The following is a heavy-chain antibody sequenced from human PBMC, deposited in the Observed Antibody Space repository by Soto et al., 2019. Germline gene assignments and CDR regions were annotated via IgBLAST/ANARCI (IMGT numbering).Heavy chain of an antibody. J-gene: IGHJ4*02. D-gene: IGHD3-9*01. CDR2: ISGHSGNV. Sequence: QVQLVQSGAEVKEPGASVKVSCRAFGFLFYTFGITWVRQAPGQGLEWMGWISGHSGNVNYAQTFQGRVTITPDPYTTTFSTELMSIRPDDTAVYFCARGPPLPYFVGATSLASWGQGTLVTVSS. V-gene: IGHV1-18*01. CDR3: ARGPPLPYFVGATSLAS. CDR1: GFLFYTFG.